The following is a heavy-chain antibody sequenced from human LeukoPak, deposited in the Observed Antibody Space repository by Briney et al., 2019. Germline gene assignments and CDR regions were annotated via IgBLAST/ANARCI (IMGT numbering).Heavy chain of an antibody. V-gene: IGHV4-38-2*01. CDR3: ASVYNWNDVVAFDI. CDR2: IYHSGST. Sequence: KPSETLSLTCAVSGYSISSGYCRGWIRQPPGKGLEWIGSIYHSGSTYYNPSLKSRVTISVDTSKNQFSLKLSSVTAADTAVYYCASVYNWNDVVAFDIWGQGTMVTVSS. D-gene: IGHD1-1*01. CDR1: GYSISSGYC. J-gene: IGHJ3*02.